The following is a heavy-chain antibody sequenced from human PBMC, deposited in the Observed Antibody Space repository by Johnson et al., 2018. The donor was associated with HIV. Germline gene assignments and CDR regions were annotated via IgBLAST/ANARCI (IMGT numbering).Heavy chain of an antibody. CDR3: ASSWFGELSYAFDI. CDR2: IKQDGSEK. CDR1: GFTFSSYW. J-gene: IGHJ3*02. V-gene: IGHV3-7*01. Sequence: VQLVESGGGLVQPGGSLRLSCAASGFTFSSYWMSWVRQAPGKGLEWVANIKQDGSEKYYVYSVKCRFTISRDNAKNSLYLQMNSLRAEDTAVYYCASSWFGELSYAFDIWGQGTMVTVSS. D-gene: IGHD3-10*01.